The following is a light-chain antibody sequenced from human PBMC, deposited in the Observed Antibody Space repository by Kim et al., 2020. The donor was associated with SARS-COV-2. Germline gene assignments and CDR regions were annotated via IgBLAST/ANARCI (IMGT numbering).Light chain of an antibody. V-gene: IGLV8-61*01. CDR1: SSSVATSYY. J-gene: IGLJ3*02. CDR3: ALYMGSGVWV. Sequence: QTVVTQEPSSSVSPGGTVTLTCGLRSSSVATSYYPSWYQQTPGQPPRTLIYSTNTRSSGVPDRFSGSILGNKAALTITGAQADDESDYYCALYMGSGVWVFGGGTQLTVL. CDR2: STN.